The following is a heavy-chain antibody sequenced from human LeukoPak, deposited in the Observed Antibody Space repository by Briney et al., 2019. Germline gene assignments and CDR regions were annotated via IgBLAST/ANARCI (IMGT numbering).Heavy chain of an antibody. CDR2: ISGSGGST. Sequence: GGSLRLSCAASGFTFSNYAMSWVRQAPGKGLEWVSAISGSGGSTYYADSVKGRLTVSRDNSKNTLYLQMNSLRAEDTAVYYCAKVPSYGGLDYWGQGTLVTVSS. D-gene: IGHD4-23*01. J-gene: IGHJ4*02. CDR3: AKVPSYGGLDY. V-gene: IGHV3-23*01. CDR1: GFTFSNYA.